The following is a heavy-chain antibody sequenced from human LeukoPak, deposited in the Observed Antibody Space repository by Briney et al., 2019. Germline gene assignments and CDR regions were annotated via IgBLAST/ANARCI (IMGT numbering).Heavy chain of an antibody. J-gene: IGHJ4*02. D-gene: IGHD4-17*01. V-gene: IGHV1-24*01. CDR2: FDPEDGET. CDR3: ATGRPYGYY. Sequence: VASVKASWKVSGYTLTELSMHWVRQAHGEGLEWKGGFDPEDGETIYAQKCQGRVTIIEDAATDTAYRELSSLRSEDTAVDYCATGRPYGYYWGQETLVSVSS. CDR1: GYTLTELS.